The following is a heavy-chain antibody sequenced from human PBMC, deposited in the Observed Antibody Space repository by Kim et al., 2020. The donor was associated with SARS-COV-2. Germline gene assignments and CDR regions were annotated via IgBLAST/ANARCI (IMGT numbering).Heavy chain of an antibody. V-gene: IGHV7-4-1*02. J-gene: IGHJ2*01. CDR3: ARNEGLGIFDL. D-gene: IGHD2-21*01. CDR2: P. Sequence: PTYAQGFTGRFVFYLDTSVSTAYLQISSLKAEDTAVYYCARNEGLGIFDLWGRGTLVTVSS.